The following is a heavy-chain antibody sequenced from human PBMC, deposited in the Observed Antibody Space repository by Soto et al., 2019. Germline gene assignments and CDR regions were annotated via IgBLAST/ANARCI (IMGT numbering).Heavy chain of an antibody. V-gene: IGHV3-33*01. Sequence: QVQLVESGGGVVQPGRSLRLSCAASGFTFSIYDIHWVRQAPGRGLEWVAVIRYDGSNKSYADSVKGRFTISRDNSKNRFYLKMDGLRAEDTAVYYCARNIRFPSSGTRSPHFDYYGMDVWGKGTTVTVSS. D-gene: IGHD1-26*01. CDR2: IRYDGSNK. J-gene: IGHJ6*04. CDR1: GFTFSIYD. CDR3: ARNIRFPSSGTRSPHFDYYGMDV.